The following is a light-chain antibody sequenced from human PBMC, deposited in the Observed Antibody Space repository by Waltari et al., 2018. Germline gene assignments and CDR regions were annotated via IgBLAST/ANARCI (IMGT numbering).Light chain of an antibody. CDR3: QSADSSGTYWE. CDR2: RDT. CDR1: ALPKQY. J-gene: IGLJ3*02. Sequence: SSELTQPPSVSVSPGQTARISCSRDALPKQYGYWYQQKPGQAPMRVIYRDTERPSGIPERFSGFSSGTTVTLTISGVQAEDEADYYCQSADSSGTYWEFGGGTKLTVL. V-gene: IGLV3-25*03.